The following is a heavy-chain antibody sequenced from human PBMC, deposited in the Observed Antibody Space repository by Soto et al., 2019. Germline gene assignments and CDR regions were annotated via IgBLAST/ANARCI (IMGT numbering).Heavy chain of an antibody. D-gene: IGHD1-1*01. CDR3: AREPVTGAFDI. J-gene: IGHJ3*02. V-gene: IGHV6-1*01. CDR2: TYYRSKWYN. Sequence: SQTLSLTCAISGDSVSSKSAAWSWIRHSPSRGLEWLGRTYYRSKWYNDYAVSVESRITLNPDTSKNQLSLQLNSMTPEDTAVYYCAREPVTGAFDIWGQGTMVTVSS. CDR1: GDSVSSKSAA.